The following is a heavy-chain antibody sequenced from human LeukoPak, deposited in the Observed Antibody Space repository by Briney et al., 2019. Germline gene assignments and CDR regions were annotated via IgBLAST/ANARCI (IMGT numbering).Heavy chain of an antibody. CDR2: ISGSGGST. J-gene: IGHJ6*04. CDR3: AELGITMIGGV. CDR1: GFTFGDYA. Sequence: PGGSLRLSCTASGFTFGDYAMSWFRQAPGKGLEWVSAISGSGGSTYYADSVKGRFTISRDNSKNTLYLQMNSLRAEDTAVYYCAELGITMIGGVWGKGTTVTISS. D-gene: IGHD3-10*02. V-gene: IGHV3-23*01.